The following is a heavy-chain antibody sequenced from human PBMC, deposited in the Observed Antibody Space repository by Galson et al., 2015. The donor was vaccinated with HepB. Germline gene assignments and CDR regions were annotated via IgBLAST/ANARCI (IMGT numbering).Heavy chain of an antibody. CDR1: GFSFNKFP. CDR3: VRPRGAGAGDYQNWHFDL. V-gene: IGHV3-30-3*01. CDR2: ISYTGSYI. Sequence: SLRLSCAASGFSFNKFPMHWVRQAPGKGLEWVAVISYTGSYIAYAEFGRGQFTISRDNSKNALYLQMNSLRVEDTALYYCVRPRGAGAGDYQNWHFDLWGRGTLVTVSS. D-gene: IGHD4-17*01. J-gene: IGHJ2*01.